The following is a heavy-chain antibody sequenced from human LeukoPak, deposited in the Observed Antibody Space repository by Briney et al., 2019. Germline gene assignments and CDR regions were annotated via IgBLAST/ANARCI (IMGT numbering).Heavy chain of an antibody. CDR3: ARDSLITAPWDAFDI. CDR2: ISYDGSNK. Sequence: PGGSLRLSCAASGFTFSSYAMHWVRQAPGKGLEWVAVISYDGSNKYYADSVKGRFTISRDNSKNTLYLQMNSLRAEDTAVYYCARDSLITAPWDAFDIWGQGTMVTVSS. D-gene: IGHD5-18*01. V-gene: IGHV3-30-3*01. CDR1: GFTFSSYA. J-gene: IGHJ3*02.